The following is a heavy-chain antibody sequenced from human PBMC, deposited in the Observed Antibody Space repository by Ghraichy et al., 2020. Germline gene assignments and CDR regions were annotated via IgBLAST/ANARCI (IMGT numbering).Heavy chain of an antibody. CDR1: GGTFSSYA. V-gene: IGHV1-69*04. CDR3: ARLEDLYNWNLPKVLFDY. J-gene: IGHJ4*02. CDR2: IIPILGIA. Sequence: KVSCKASGGTFSSYAISWVRQAPGQGLEWMGRIIPILGIANYAQKFQGRVTITADKSTSTAYMELSSLRSEDTAVYYCARLEDLYNWNLPKVLFDYWGQGTLVTVSS. D-gene: IGHD1-20*01.